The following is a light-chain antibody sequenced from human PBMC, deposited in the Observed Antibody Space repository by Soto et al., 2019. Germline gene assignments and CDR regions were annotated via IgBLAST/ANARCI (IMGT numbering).Light chain of an antibody. J-gene: IGLJ1*01. V-gene: IGLV2-14*01. CDR1: SSDVGDYNY. CDR2: DVS. CDR3: SSYTSSTTRV. Sequence: QSALTQPASVSGSPGQSITISCTGTSSDVGDYNYVSWYQQHPGKALKLMIYDVSNRPSGVSNRFSGSKSGSTASLTISGLQAEDEADYYCSSYTSSTTRVFGTGTKVTVL.